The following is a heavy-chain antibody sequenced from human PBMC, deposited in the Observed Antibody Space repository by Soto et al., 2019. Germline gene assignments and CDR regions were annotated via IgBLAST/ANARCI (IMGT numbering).Heavy chain of an antibody. CDR2: IIPIFGTA. Sequence: QVQLVQSGAEVKKPGSSVKVSCKASGGTFSSYAISWVRQAPGQGREWMGGIIPIFGTANYAQKFQGRVTIPADESTSTAYMELSSLRSEDTAVYYCARATVTTGNYYYYGMDVWGQGTTVTVSS. J-gene: IGHJ6*02. CDR3: ARATVTTGNYYYYGMDV. CDR1: GGTFSSYA. V-gene: IGHV1-69*01. D-gene: IGHD4-17*01.